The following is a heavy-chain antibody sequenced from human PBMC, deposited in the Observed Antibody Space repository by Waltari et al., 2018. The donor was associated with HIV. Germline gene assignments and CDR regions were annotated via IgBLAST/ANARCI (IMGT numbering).Heavy chain of an antibody. CDR2: IYYSGST. Sequence: QVQLQESGPGLVKPSQTLSLTCTVSGGSISSGGYYWSWIRQHPGQGLEWIGYIYYSGSTYYNPSLKSRVTISVDTSKNQFSLKLSSVTAADTAVYYCARDSPYYYDSSGYREGRGAFDIWGQGTMVTVSS. J-gene: IGHJ3*02. D-gene: IGHD3-22*01. V-gene: IGHV4-31*03. CDR1: GGSISSGGYY. CDR3: ARDSPYYYDSSGYREGRGAFDI.